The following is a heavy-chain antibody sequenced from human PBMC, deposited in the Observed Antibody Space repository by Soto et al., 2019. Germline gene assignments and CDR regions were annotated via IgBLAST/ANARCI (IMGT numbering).Heavy chain of an antibody. J-gene: IGHJ4*02. CDR3: ARTFAGDYHLGL. Sequence: EVQLVESGGGLIQPGGSLRLSCAASGFPVSSHYMSWVRQAPGKGLEWVSVIYVGGNTYYAESVKGRFTISRDNSKNTLSLQMNSLRAEDSAVYYCARTFAGDYHLGLWGQGTRVTVSS. CDR2: IYVGGNT. D-gene: IGHD3-16*01. V-gene: IGHV3-53*01. CDR1: GFPVSSHY.